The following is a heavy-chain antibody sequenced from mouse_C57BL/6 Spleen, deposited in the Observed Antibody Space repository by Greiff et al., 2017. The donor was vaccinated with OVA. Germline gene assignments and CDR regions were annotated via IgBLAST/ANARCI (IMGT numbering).Heavy chain of an antibody. Sequence: VQLKESGAELVKPGASVKLSCKASGYTFTSYWMHWVKQRPGQGLEWIGMIHPNSGSTNYNEKFKSKATLTVDKSSSTAYMQLSSLTSEDSAVYYCARRGSSSLYWYFDVWGTGTTVTVSS. V-gene: IGHV1-64*01. CDR3: ARRGSSSLYWYFDV. CDR1: GYTFTSYW. D-gene: IGHD1-1*01. J-gene: IGHJ1*03. CDR2: IHPNSGST.